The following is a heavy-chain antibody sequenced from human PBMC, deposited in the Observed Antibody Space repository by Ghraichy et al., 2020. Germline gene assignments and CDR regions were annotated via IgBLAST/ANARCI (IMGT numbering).Heavy chain of an antibody. CDR2: IYYSGST. CDR1: GGSISSGGYY. Sequence: SETLSLTCTVSGGSISSGGYYWSWIRQHPGKGLEWIGYIYYSGSTYYNPSLKSRVTISVDTSKNQFSLKLSSVTAADTAVYYCARDNYYGSGSHYAFDIWGQGTMVTVSS. J-gene: IGHJ3*02. D-gene: IGHD3-10*01. V-gene: IGHV4-31*03. CDR3: ARDNYYGSGSHYAFDI.